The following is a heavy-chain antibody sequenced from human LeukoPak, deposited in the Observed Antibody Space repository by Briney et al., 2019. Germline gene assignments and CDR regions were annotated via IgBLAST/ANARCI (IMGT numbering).Heavy chain of an antibody. CDR3: TTVRVGGITLFY. CDR1: GFTFSNAW. V-gene: IGHV3-15*01. CDR2: IKSKTDGGTT. J-gene: IGHJ4*02. D-gene: IGHD3-22*01. Sequence: GGSLRLSCAASGFTFSNAWMSWVRQAPGKGLEWVGRIKSKTDGGTTGYAAPVKGRFTISRDDSKNTLYLQMNSLKTEDTAVYYCTTVRVGGITLFYWGQGTLVTVSP.